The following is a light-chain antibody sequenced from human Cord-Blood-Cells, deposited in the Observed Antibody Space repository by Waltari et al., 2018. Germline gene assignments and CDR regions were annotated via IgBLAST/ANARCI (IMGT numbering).Light chain of an antibody. J-gene: IGKJ2*01. CDR1: QSVLYSSNNKNY. CDR3: QQYYSTPYT. CDR2: WAS. V-gene: IGKV4-1*01. Sequence: DIVMTQSPDSLAVSLGERATFNCQSSQSVLYSSNNKNYLAWYQQKPGQPPKLLIYWASTRESGVPDRFSGSGSGTDFTLTISSLQAEDVAVYYCQQYYSTPYTFGQGTKLEIK.